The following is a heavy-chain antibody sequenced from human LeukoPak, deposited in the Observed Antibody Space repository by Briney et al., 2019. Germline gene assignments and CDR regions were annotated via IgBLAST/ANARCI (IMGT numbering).Heavy chain of an antibody. V-gene: IGHV3-23*01. Sequence: GGSLRPSCAASGFTFNYYATSWVRQAPGKGLEWVSGISDNEGRTYYTDSVKGRFTISRDKTKNTVFLQMHNLRADDTAVYFCARHDSFIPYWGQGALVTVSS. CDR1: GFTFNYYA. CDR2: ISDNEGRT. D-gene: IGHD5-18*01. J-gene: IGHJ4*02. CDR3: ARHDSFIPY.